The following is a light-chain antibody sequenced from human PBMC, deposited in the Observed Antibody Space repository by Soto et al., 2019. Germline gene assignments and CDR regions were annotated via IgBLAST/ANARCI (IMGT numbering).Light chain of an antibody. CDR3: GSYTGSITYV. CDR1: NSDVGSYNL. CDR2: EGN. V-gene: IGLV2-14*02. Sequence: QSVLAQPASVSGSPGQSITISCTGTNSDVGSYNLVSWYQHHPGKAPKLIIYEGNKRPSGVSNRFSGSKSGNTASLTISGLQVEDEAEYYCGSYTGSITYVFGTGTKVTVL. J-gene: IGLJ1*01.